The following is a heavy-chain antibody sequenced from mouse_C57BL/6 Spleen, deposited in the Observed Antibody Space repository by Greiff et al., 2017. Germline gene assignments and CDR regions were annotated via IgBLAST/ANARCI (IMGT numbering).Heavy chain of an antibody. CDR1: GYAFSSSW. J-gene: IGHJ4*01. CDR2: IYPGDGDT. CDR3: ARLGYDPLYAMDY. D-gene: IGHD2-3*01. V-gene: IGHV1-82*01. Sequence: VKLQESGPELVKPGASVKISCKASGYAFSSSWMNWVKQRPGKGLEWIGRIYPGDGDTNYNGKFKGKATLTADKSSSTAYMQLSSLTSEDSAVYFCARLGYDPLYAMDYWGQGTSVTVSS.